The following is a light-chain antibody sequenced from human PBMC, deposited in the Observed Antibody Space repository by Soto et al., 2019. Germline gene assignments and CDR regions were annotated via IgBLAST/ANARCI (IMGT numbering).Light chain of an antibody. CDR3: QHYYNTPWT. Sequence: DIVMTQSPDSLAVSLGERATVNCKSSQSVLHRSSNKNFLAWYQQKPGQPPKLLISCASTRESGVPDRFSGSGSETDFALTISSLQAEDVAVYCCQHYYNTPWTFGQGTKVEIK. CDR2: CAS. CDR1: QSVLHRSSNKNF. V-gene: IGKV4-1*01. J-gene: IGKJ1*01.